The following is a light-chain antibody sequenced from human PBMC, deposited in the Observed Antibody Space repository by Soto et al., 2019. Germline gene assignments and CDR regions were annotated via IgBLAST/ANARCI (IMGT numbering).Light chain of an antibody. CDR1: QSISGE. CDR3: QQGHDWPLT. Sequence: EIVMTQSPATLSVSPGERATLSCRASQSISGELAWYQQRPGQPPRLLIYGVSTRATGVPVRFSGSGSGSDFYLTISGLQSEDFAVYYCQQGHDWPLTFGQGTRLDI. V-gene: IGKV3-15*01. J-gene: IGKJ2*01. CDR2: GVS.